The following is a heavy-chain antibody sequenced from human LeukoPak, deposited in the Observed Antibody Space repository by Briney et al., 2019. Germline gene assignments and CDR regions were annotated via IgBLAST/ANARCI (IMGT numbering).Heavy chain of an antibody. J-gene: IGHJ4*02. V-gene: IGHV3-74*01. CDR1: GLTFSSHW. CDR2: INGDGTTS. Sequence: PGGSLRLSCAASGLTFSSHWMHWVRQTPGKGLVWVARINGDGTTSSHADSVKGRFTISRDNAKNTLYLQMNSLRAEDTALYYCARTIAVNGGDFDYWGQGTLVTVSS. CDR3: ARTIAVNGGDFDY. D-gene: IGHD6-19*01.